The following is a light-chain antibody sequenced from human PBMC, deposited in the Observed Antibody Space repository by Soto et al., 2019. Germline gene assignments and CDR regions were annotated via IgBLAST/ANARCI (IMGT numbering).Light chain of an antibody. V-gene: IGKV1-5*01. CDR1: QNINNW. J-gene: IGKJ1*01. CDR2: DAS. Sequence: DIQMTQSPSTLSASIGDRVTFTCRASQNINNWIAWYQQKPGKAPKFLIYDASTLESGVPSRFSGSGFGTEFSLTISSLQPDDFGSYYCQHMRTFGQGTKVDIK. CDR3: QHMRT.